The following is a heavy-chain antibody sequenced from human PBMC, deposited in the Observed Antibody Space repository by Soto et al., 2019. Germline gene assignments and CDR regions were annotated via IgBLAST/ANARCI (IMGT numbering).Heavy chain of an antibody. Sequence: EVQLLESGGGLVQPGGSLRLSCAASGFTFSSCAMGWVRQAPGKGLEWVSDIIDSGGSTYYADSVKGRFTISRDNSKSTLYLQMTRLRAENTALSYCAKARSYYYYYGVDVWGQGTTVTVSS. CDR3: AKARSYYYYYGVDV. CDR1: GFTFSSCA. V-gene: IGHV3-23*01. J-gene: IGHJ6*02. CDR2: IIDSGGST.